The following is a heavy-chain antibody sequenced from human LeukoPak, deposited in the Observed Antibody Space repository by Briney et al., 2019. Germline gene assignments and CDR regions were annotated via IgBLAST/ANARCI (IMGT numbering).Heavy chain of an antibody. CDR1: GYSFTSYW. Sequence: LGESLKISCKGSGYSFTSYWIGWVRQMPGKGLEWMGIVYPGDSDTRYSPSFQGQVTISADKSISTAYLQWSSLKASDTAMYYCARLDWELLAYYYYMDVWGKGTTVTVSS. CDR3: ARLDWELLAYYYYMDV. CDR2: VYPGDSDT. D-gene: IGHD1-26*01. J-gene: IGHJ6*03. V-gene: IGHV5-51*01.